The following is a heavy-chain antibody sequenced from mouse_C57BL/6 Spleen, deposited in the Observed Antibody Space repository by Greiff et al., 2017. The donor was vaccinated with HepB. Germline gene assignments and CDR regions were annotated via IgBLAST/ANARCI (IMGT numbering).Heavy chain of an antibody. D-gene: IGHD3-3*01. J-gene: IGHJ3*01. Sequence: QVQLQQSGAELARPGASVKLSCKASGYTFTSYGISWVKQRTGQGLEWIGEIYPRSGNTYYNEKFKGKATLTADKSSSTAYMELRSLTSEDSAVYFCARGKELGQWPRFAYWGQGTLVTVSA. V-gene: IGHV1-81*01. CDR3: ARGKELGQWPRFAY. CDR2: IYPRSGNT. CDR1: GYTFTSYG.